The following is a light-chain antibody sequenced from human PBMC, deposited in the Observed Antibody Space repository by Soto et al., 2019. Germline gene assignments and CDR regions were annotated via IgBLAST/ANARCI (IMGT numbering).Light chain of an antibody. CDR2: DAS. Sequence: DIQMTQSPSSLSASVGDRVTITCQASRDISGYLNWYQQKRGKPPKLPVYDASNLQTGDPSRFSGSGSGTHFTFPISSLQPEVVAAYYCQQYDNLPPHTFGRGTKLEIK. V-gene: IGKV1-33*01. J-gene: IGKJ2*01. CDR1: RDISGY. CDR3: QQYDNLPPHT.